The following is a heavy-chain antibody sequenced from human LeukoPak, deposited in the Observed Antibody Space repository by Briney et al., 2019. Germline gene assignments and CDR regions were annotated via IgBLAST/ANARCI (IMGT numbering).Heavy chain of an antibody. D-gene: IGHD2-15*01. CDR3: ARHGYCSGGSCYWDY. V-gene: IGHV4-59*08. J-gene: IGHJ4*02. CDR1: GGSISPYY. Sequence: TSETLSLTCIVSGGSISPYYWSWIRQPPGSGLEWIAYIYYSGSTSYNPSLKGRVAMSVDTSNNEVSLKLSSVTAADTAVYYCARHGYCSGGSCYWDYWGQGTLVTVSS. CDR2: IYYSGST.